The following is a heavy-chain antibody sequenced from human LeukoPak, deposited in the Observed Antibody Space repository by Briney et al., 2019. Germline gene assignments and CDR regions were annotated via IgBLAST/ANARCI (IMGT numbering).Heavy chain of an antibody. D-gene: IGHD6-13*01. Sequence: PGGSLRLSCAASGFTFSSYSMNWVRQAPGKGLEWVSSISSSSSYIYYADSVKGRSTISRDNAKNSLYLQMNSLRAEDTAVYYCARVIRQTQQLVRCFDYWGQGTLVTVSS. J-gene: IGHJ4*02. CDR3: ARVIRQTQQLVRCFDY. V-gene: IGHV3-21*01. CDR1: GFTFSSYS. CDR2: ISSSSSYI.